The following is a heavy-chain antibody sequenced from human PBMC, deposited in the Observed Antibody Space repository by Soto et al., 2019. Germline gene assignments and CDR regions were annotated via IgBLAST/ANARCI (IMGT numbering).Heavy chain of an antibody. D-gene: IGHD3-3*01. CDR1: GFTLSNAW. Sequence: PGGSLRLSCAASGFTLSNAWMSWVRQAPGKGLEWVGRIKSKTDGGTTDYAAPVKGRFTISRDDSKNTLYLQMNSLKTEDTAVYYCTTYDFWSGFPDYWGQGTLVTVSS. V-gene: IGHV3-15*01. CDR2: IKSKTDGGTT. J-gene: IGHJ4*02. CDR3: TTYDFWSGFPDY.